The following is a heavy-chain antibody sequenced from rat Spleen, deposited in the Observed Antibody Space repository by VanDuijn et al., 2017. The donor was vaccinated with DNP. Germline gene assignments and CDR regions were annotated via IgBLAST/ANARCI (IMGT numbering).Heavy chain of an antibody. V-gene: IGHV2S8*01. D-gene: IGHD1-1*01. Sequence: QVQLKESGPGLVQPSQTLSLTCTVSGFSVTSYGVSWVRQPPGKGLEWIAAISSAGSTYYNSGLKSRLSISRDTSKSQVFLKMNSLQTEDTAIYFCTRDNYEFAYWGQGTLVTVSS. J-gene: IGHJ3*01. CDR1: GFSVTSYG. CDR3: TRDNYEFAY. CDR2: ISSAGST.